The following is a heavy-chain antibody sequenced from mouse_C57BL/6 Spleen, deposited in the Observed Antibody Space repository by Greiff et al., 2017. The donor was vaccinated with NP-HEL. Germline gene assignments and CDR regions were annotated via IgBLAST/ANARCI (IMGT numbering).Heavy chain of an antibody. V-gene: IGHV1-55*01. J-gene: IGHJ4*01. CDR1: GYTFTSYW. D-gene: IGHD1-1*01. CDR3: GGTPDYYGSSLYAMDY. CDR2: IYPGSGST. Sequence: QVQLQQSGAELVKPGASVKMSCKASGYTFTSYWITWVKQRPGQGLEWIGDIYPGSGSTNYNEKFKSKATLTVDTSSSTAYMQLSSLTSEDSAVYYCGGTPDYYGSSLYAMDYWGQGTSVTVSS.